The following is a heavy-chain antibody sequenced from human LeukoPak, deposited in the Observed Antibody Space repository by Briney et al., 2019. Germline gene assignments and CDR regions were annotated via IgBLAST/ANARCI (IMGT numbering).Heavy chain of an antibody. CDR2: SSAYNGNT. CDR3: ARSGPGDYYDSSGLFDP. Sequence: ASVTVSFKASGYTFTVYYMHWVRQARGQGGEWMGWSSAYNGNTNYAQKLQGRGTITTDTSTSKAYMDVRSLRSDDTAAYYCARSGPGDYYDSSGLFDPWGQGTLVTVSS. CDR1: GYTFTVYY. D-gene: IGHD3-22*01. J-gene: IGHJ5*02. V-gene: IGHV1-18*04.